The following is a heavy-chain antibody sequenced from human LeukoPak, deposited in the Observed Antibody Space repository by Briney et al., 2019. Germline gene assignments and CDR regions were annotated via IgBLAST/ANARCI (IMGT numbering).Heavy chain of an antibody. CDR2: KSYDGSNK. Sequence: GGSLRLSCAASGFTFSSSDMHWVRQAPGKGLEWVAVKSYDGSNKYYADSVKGRFTISRDYSKNTLFLQMNSLRAEDTAVYYCASARALYGYSGYDEPYFDYWGQGTLVTVSS. CDR3: ASARALYGYSGYDEPYFDY. V-gene: IGHV3-30*03. J-gene: IGHJ4*02. CDR1: GFTFSSSD. D-gene: IGHD5-12*01.